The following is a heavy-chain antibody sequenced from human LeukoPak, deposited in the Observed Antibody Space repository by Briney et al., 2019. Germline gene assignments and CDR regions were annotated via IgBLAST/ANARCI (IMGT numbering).Heavy chain of an antibody. J-gene: IGHJ4*02. D-gene: IGHD6-19*01. Sequence: SQTLSLTCTVSGGSISSGGYYWIWIRQHPGKGLEWIGYIYYSGSTYYNPSLKSRVTISVDTSKNQFSLKLSSVTAADTAVYYCARGGGWYRVDYWGQGTLVTVSS. V-gene: IGHV4-31*03. CDR2: IYYSGST. CDR1: GGSISSGGYY. CDR3: ARGGGWYRVDY.